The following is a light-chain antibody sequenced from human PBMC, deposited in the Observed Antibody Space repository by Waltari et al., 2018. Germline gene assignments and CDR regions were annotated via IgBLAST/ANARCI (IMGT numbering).Light chain of an antibody. J-gene: IGLJ2*01. CDR2: RDN. V-gene: IGLV1-47*01. CDR1: SSNIESNH. CDR3: AAWDNSLSGVL. Sequence: QSVLTQSPSASGTPWQRVTISCSGSSSNIESNHVFWYQQIPGPAPKLLIFRDNMRPSGVPDRFSASKSGTSASLAISGLRSEDEADYYCAAWDNSLSGVLFGGGTKLTVL.